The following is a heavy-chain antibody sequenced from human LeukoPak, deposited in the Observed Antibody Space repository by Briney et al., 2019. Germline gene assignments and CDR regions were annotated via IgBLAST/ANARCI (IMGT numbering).Heavy chain of an antibody. CDR3: ARVGEGYFDY. J-gene: IGHJ4*02. CDR2: ISGSGGST. Sequence: PGGSLRLSCAASGFTFSSYAMSWARRAPGKGLEWVSTISGSGGSTYYADSVKGRFTISRDNAKNSLYLQMNSLRVEDTAVYYCARVGEGYFDYWGQGTLVTVST. D-gene: IGHD1-26*01. CDR1: GFTFSSYA. V-gene: IGHV3-23*01.